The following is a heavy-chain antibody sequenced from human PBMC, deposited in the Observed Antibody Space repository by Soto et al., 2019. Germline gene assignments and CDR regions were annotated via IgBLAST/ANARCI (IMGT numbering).Heavy chain of an antibody. CDR1: GFSFSEYE. V-gene: IGHV3-48*03. J-gene: IGHJ4*02. CDR3: ASPREILNGYNPRFDY. Sequence: GSLRLSCAASGFSFSEYEMTWVRQAPGKGLEWISYISGSGRRIYYADSVKGRFTISRDNAKKSVFLQMNSLRAGDTAIYYCASPREILNGYNPRFDYWGQGALVTVSS. CDR2: ISGSGRRI. D-gene: IGHD3-9*01.